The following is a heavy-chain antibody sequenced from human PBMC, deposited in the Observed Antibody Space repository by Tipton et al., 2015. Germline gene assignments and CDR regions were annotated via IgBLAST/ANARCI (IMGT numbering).Heavy chain of an antibody. J-gene: IGHJ4*02. Sequence: TLSLTCTVSGGSVTSGSYYWSWIRQPPGKGLEWIGYISYTDGAHYNPALKSRVTISIDRFKNQFSLKLSSVTAADTAVYYCARARGRHGGLFDSWGQGILVTVSS. V-gene: IGHV4-61*01. CDR2: ISYTDGA. CDR1: GGSVTSGSYY. D-gene: IGHD4-23*01. CDR3: ARARGRHGGLFDS.